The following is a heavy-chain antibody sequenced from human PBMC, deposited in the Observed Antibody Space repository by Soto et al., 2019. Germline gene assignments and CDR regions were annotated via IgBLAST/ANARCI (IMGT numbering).Heavy chain of an antibody. V-gene: IGHV3-30*18. Sequence: GGSLRLSCAASGFTFSSYGMHWVRQAPGKGLEWVAVISYDGSNKYYADSVKGRFTISRDNSKNTLYLQMNSLRAEDTAVYYCAKDKTYYDYIWGSYRSQFYAFDIWGQGTMVTVSS. CDR2: ISYDGSNK. CDR3: AKDKTYYDYIWGSYRSQFYAFDI. D-gene: IGHD3-16*02. J-gene: IGHJ3*02. CDR1: GFTFSSYG.